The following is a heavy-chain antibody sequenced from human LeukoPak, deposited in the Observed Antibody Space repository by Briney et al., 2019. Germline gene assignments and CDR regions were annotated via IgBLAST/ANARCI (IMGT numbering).Heavy chain of an antibody. CDR2: INSDGSST. CDR1: GFIFSSYW. J-gene: IGHJ4*02. Sequence: PGGSLRLSCAASGFIFSSYWMHWVRQAPGKEPVWVSRINSDGSSTSYADSVKGRFTISRDNAKNTLYLQMNSLRAEDTAVYYCARGYCSSTSCSFDYWGQGTLVTVSS. D-gene: IGHD2-2*01. V-gene: IGHV3-74*01. CDR3: ARGYCSSTSCSFDY.